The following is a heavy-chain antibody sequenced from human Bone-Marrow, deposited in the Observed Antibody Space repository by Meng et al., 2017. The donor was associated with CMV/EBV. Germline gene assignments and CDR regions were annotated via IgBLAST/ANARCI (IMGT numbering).Heavy chain of an antibody. CDR1: GGSISSSSYY. D-gene: IGHD3-10*01. CDR2: IYYSGST. CDR3: ARDISGITMVRGDY. V-gene: IGHV4-39*07. Sequence: SETLSLTCTVSGGSISSSSYYWGWIRQPPGKGLEWIGSIYYSGSTYYNPSLKSRVTISVDTSKNQFSLKLSSVTAADTAVYYCARDISGITMVRGDYWGQGKLVTVSS. J-gene: IGHJ4*02.